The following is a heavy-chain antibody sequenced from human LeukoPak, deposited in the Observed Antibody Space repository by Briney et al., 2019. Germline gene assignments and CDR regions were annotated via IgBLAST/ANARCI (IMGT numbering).Heavy chain of an antibody. Sequence: GGPLTLSCAASGFTLSDPAMQWLRQTSDKGLEWVGRIRSKTNSYATEYAASVKGRFTISSDESKKTVNLQLDSHKTEDTAVYYGASHMDPDYGDNKLFDYWGLGTQVTVSS. CDR2: IRSKTNSYAT. CDR1: GFTLSDPA. V-gene: IGHV3-73*01. CDR3: ASHMDPDYGDNKLFDY. J-gene: IGHJ4*02. D-gene: IGHD4-23*01.